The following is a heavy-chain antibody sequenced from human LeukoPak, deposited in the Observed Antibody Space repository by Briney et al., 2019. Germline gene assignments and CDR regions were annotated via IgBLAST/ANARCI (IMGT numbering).Heavy chain of an antibody. J-gene: IGHJ4*02. V-gene: IGHV4-34*01. CDR2: INHSGST. CDR3: ARGYCSGGSCYDY. CDR1: GGSFSGYY. Sequence: PSEALSLTCAVYGGSFSGYYWSWIRQPPGKGLEWIGEINHSGSTNYNPSLKSRVTISVGTSKNQFSLKLSSVTAADTAVYYCARGYCSGGSCYDYWGQGTLVTVSS. D-gene: IGHD2-15*01.